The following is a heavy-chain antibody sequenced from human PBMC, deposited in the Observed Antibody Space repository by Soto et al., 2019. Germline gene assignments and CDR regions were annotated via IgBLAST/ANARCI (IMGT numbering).Heavy chain of an antibody. V-gene: IGHV4-39*01. CDR1: GGSISSTSYY. D-gene: IGHD6-19*01. Sequence: QLQLQESGPGLVKPSETLSLTCTVSGGSISSTSYYWVWIRQPPGKGLEWIGSFYYSGSTYYNPSLKRRVTVSVDTSENQFSLQLSSVTAADTAVYYCARQVVDGTVAGAGSFDYWGQGTLVTVSS. CDR3: ARQVVDGTVAGAGSFDY. CDR2: FYYSGST. J-gene: IGHJ4*02.